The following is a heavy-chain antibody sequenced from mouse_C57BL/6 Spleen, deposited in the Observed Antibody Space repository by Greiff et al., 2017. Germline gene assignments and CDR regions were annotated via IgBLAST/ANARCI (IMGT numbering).Heavy chain of an antibody. D-gene: IGHD2-4*01. CDR1: GFTFSSYA. CDR3: TRDTYYDYDGGGFDY. V-gene: IGHV5-9-1*02. Sequence: EVKVVESGEGLVKPGGSLKLSCAASGFTFSSYAMSWVRQTPEKRLEWVAYISSGGDYIYYADTVKGRFTISRDNARNTLYLQMSSLKSEDTAMYYCTRDTYYDYDGGGFDYWGQGTTLTVSS. CDR2: ISSGGDYI. J-gene: IGHJ2*01.